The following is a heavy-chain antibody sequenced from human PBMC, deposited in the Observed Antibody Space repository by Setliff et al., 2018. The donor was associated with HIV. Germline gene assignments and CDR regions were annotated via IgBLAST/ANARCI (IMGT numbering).Heavy chain of an antibody. J-gene: IGHJ4*02. CDR3: ARDGPSGYFDY. CDR2: ISSSGSTI. V-gene: IGHV3-48*03. Sequence: GGSLRLSCADSGFTFSSYEMSWIRQAPGKGLEWVSYISSSGSTIYYADSVKGRFTISRDNAKNSLYLQMNSLRAEDTAVYYCARDGPSGYFDYWGQGTLVTVSS. D-gene: IGHD6-6*01. CDR1: GFTFSSYE.